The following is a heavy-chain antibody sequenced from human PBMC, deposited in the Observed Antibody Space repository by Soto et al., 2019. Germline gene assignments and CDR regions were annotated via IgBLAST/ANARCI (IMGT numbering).Heavy chain of an antibody. J-gene: IGHJ5*02. CDR1: GFTFGDYA. CDR2: IRSKAYGGTT. V-gene: IGHV3-49*03. D-gene: IGHD2-2*01. Sequence: GGSLRLSCTASGFTFGDYAMSWFRQAPGKGLEWVGFIRSKAYGGTTEYAASVKGRFTISRDDSKSIAYLQMNSLKTEDTAVYYCTRDRYCSSTSCLGFDPWGQGTLVTVSS. CDR3: TRDRYCSSTSCLGFDP.